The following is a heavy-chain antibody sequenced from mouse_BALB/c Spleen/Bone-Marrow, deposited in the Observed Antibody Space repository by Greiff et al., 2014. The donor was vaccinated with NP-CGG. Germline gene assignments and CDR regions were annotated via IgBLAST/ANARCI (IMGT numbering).Heavy chain of an antibody. Sequence: EVQLQQSGAELVKPGASVKLSCTASGFNIKDGYMHWVKQRPEQGLEWIGRIDPANGNTKYDPKFQGKATITADTSSNTAYLQLSSLTSEDTAAYYCAVYYYGSSSFAYWGQGTLVTVSA. V-gene: IGHV14-3*02. D-gene: IGHD1-1*01. J-gene: IGHJ3*01. CDR2: IDPANGNT. CDR3: AVYYYGSSSFAY. CDR1: GFNIKDGY.